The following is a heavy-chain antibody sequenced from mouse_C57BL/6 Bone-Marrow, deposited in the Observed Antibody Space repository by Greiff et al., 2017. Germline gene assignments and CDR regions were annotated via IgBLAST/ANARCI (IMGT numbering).Heavy chain of an antibody. Sequence: VQLQQSGPGLAKPSQTLSLTCSVTGYSITSDYWNWIRKFPGHKLEYMGYISYSGSTYYTPSLKSRIAITRDTSKNQYYLQWNSVTTEDTATYYCARCPYYGSSYWYFYVWGTGTTVTVSS. CDR3: ARCPYYGSSYWYFYV. CDR1: GYSITSDY. CDR2: ISYSGST. V-gene: IGHV3-8*01. D-gene: IGHD1-1*01. J-gene: IGHJ1*03.